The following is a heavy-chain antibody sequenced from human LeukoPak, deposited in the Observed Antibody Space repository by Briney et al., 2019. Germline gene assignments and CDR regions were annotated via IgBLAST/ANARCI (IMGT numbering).Heavy chain of an antibody. Sequence: SEPLSLPCTVSDACISSGDYYWSWIRQPPGKGLEWIGYIYYSGSTYYNPSLKSRVTISVDTSKNQFSLKLSSVTAADTAVYYCARELEWGQGTLVTVSS. V-gene: IGHV4-30-4*08. D-gene: IGHD3-10*01. CDR3: ARELE. J-gene: IGHJ4*02. CDR1: DACISSGDYY. CDR2: IYYSGST.